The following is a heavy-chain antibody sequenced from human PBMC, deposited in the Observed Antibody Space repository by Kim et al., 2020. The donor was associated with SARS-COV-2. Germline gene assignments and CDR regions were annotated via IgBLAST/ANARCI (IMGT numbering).Heavy chain of an antibody. Sequence: GGSLRLSCAASGFTFSSYGMHWVRQAPGKGLEWVAVISYDGSNKYYADSVKGRFTISRDNSKNTLYLQMNSLRAEDTAVYYCASGGSGTHDYWGQGTLVTVAS. CDR1: GFTFSSYG. J-gene: IGHJ4*02. CDR3: ASGGSGTHDY. V-gene: IGHV3-30*03. CDR2: ISYDGSNK. D-gene: IGHD3-10*01.